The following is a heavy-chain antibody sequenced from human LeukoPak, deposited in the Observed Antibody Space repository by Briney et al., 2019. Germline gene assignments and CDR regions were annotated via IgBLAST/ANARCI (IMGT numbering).Heavy chain of an antibody. CDR2: ISGSGGST. V-gene: IGHV3-23*01. J-gene: IGHJ4*02. CDR1: GFTFSSYA. Sequence: PGGSLRLSCAASGFTFSSYAMSWVRQAPGKGLEWVSAISGSGGSTYYADSVKGRFTISRDNSKNTLYLQMNSLRAEDTAVYYCAKVPIITMIVGLSFDYWGQGTLVTVSS. CDR3: AKVPIITMIVGLSFDY. D-gene: IGHD3-22*01.